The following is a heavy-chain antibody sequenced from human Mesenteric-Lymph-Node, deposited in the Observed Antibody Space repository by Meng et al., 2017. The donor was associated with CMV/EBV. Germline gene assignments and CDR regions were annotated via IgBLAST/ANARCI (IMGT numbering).Heavy chain of an antibody. J-gene: IGHJ6*02. CDR3: ARGVVPAARYYYGMDV. V-gene: IGHV3-7*01. CDR1: GFTFSSYW. Sequence: GGSLRLSCAASGFTFSSYWMSWVSQAPGKGLEWVANIKQDGSEKYYVDSVKGRFTISRDNAKNSLYLQMNSLRAEDTAVYYCARGVVPAARYYYGMDVWGQGTTVTVSS. CDR2: IKQDGSEK. D-gene: IGHD2-2*01.